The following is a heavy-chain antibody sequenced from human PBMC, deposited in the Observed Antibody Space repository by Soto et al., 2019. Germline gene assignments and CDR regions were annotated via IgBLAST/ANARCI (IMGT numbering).Heavy chain of an antibody. CDR3: VRGDDRVD. D-gene: IGHD1-1*01. V-gene: IGHV3-21*01. Sequence: TGGSLRLSCVDSGFIFSSFTMTWVRQAPGMGLQYLASISKSSSLIYYADSVRGRFIISRDNSKDSVFLQMYSLRAEDTAMYYCVRGDDRVDWGQGTLVTVSS. J-gene: IGHJ4*02. CDR2: ISKSSSLI. CDR1: GFIFSSFT.